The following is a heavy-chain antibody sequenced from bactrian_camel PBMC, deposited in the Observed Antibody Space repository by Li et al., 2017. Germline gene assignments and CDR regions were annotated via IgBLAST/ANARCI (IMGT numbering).Heavy chain of an antibody. Sequence: HVQLVESGGGSVQAGGSLRLSCVASGSGYISGTACMGWFRQVPGKQREGVAAVAPATGTTFYSDSVKGRFTIPQDNAKNTVYLRMDSLNPEDTAMYYCATKPPGDCTAGPSAWGYWGQGTQVTVS. CDR1: GSGYISGTAC. CDR3: ATKPPGDCTAGPSAWGY. D-gene: IGHD3*01. V-gene: IGHV3S54*01. J-gene: IGHJ4*01. CDR2: VAPATGTT.